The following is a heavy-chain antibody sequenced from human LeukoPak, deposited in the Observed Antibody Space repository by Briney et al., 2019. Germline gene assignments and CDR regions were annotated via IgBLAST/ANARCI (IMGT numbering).Heavy chain of an antibody. CDR2: IYHSGST. V-gene: IGHV4-34*01. J-gene: IGHJ4*02. CDR1: GGSFSGYY. CDR3: ARLARYSYGYYFDY. D-gene: IGHD5-18*01. Sequence: PSETLSLTCAVYGGSFSGYYWSWIRQPPGKGLEWIGSIYHSGSTYYNPSLKSRVTISVDTSKNQFSLKLSSVTAADTAVYYRARLARYSYGYYFDYWGQGTLVTVSS.